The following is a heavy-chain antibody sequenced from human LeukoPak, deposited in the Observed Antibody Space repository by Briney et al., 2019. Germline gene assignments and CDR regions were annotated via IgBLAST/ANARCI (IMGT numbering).Heavy chain of an antibody. CDR1: GFTFSSYG. CDR2: ISYDGTNK. J-gene: IGHJ4*02. V-gene: IGHV3-30*18. Sequence: PGGSLRLSCAASGFTFSSYGMHWVRPAPGKGLGWVAVISYDGTNKYYADSAKGRFTISRDNSKNTLYLQMNSLRAEDTAVYYCAKADSYGSGSYYLLDYWGQGTLVTVSS. D-gene: IGHD3-10*01. CDR3: AKADSYGSGSYYLLDY.